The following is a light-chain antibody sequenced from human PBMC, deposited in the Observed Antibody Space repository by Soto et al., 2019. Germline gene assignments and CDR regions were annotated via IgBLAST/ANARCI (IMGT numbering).Light chain of an antibody. CDR1: SSDVGAYNY. V-gene: IGLV2-14*01. CDR2: EVT. Sequence: QSVLTQPASVSGSLGQSITISCTGTSSDVGAYNYVSWYQQHPDKAPKLLIFEVTNRPSGVSGRFSGSKSGITASLSISGLQPEDEADYYCATWDSRLSSTVFGGGTKVTVL. CDR3: ATWDSRLSSTV. J-gene: IGLJ6*01.